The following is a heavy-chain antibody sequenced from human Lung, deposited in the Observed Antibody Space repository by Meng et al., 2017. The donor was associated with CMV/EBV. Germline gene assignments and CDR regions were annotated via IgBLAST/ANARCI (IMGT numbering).Heavy chain of an antibody. Sequence: ASVXVSCKASGYTFTGYYMHWVRQAPGQGLEWMGWINPNSGGTNYAQKFQGRVTMTRDTSISTAYMELSRLRSDDTAVYYCASGGYCSSTSCYRGWFDPWGQGILVTVSS. J-gene: IGHJ5*01. CDR2: INPNSGGT. CDR1: GYTFTGYY. CDR3: ASGGYCSSTSCYRGWFDP. V-gene: IGHV1-2*02. D-gene: IGHD2-2*02.